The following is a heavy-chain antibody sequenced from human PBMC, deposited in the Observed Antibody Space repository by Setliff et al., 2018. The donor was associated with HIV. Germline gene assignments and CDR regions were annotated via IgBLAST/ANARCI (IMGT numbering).Heavy chain of an antibody. D-gene: IGHD3-10*01. V-gene: IGHV4-59*01. CDR3: ARGGASSHWLGP. Sequence: PSETLSLTCTVSGGSISSYYWSWIRQPPGKWLEWIGSINYSGTTNYSPSLKSRVTISIDTSTKQVSLKVNSVTAADTAIYYCARGGASSHWLGPWGKGILVTVSS. J-gene: IGHJ5*02. CDR2: INYSGTT. CDR1: GGSISSYY.